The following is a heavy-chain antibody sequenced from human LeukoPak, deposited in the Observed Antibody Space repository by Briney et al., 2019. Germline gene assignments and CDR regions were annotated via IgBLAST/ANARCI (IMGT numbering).Heavy chain of an antibody. Sequence: GGSLRLSCAASGFTFSSYGMHWVRQAPGKRLEWVAITSYDESYINYADSVKGRFTISRDNSKNTLYLQMNSLRADDTAVYYCAKELSGFLASLEYWGQGTLVTVSS. CDR3: AKELSGFLASLEY. J-gene: IGHJ4*02. V-gene: IGHV3-30*18. D-gene: IGHD3-22*01. CDR2: TSYDESYI. CDR1: GFTFSSYG.